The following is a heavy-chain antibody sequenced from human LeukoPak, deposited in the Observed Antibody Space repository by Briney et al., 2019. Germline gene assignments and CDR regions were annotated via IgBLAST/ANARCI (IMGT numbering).Heavy chain of an antibody. CDR2: INHSGST. CDR3: ARAGGTWSYNY. D-gene: IGHD1-26*01. J-gene: IGHJ4*02. Sequence: SETLSLTCAVYGGSFSGYYWSCIRQPPGEGLEWIGEINHSGSTNYNPSLKSRVTISVDTSKNQFSLKLSSVTAADTAVYYCARAGGTWSYNYWGQGTLVTVSS. V-gene: IGHV4-34*01. CDR1: GGSFSGYY.